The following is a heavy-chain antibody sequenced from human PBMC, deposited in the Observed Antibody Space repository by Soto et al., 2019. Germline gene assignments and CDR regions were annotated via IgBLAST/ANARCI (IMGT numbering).Heavy chain of an antibody. CDR1: GYTFIANA. CDR2: INCDNANT. J-gene: IGHJ4*02. D-gene: IGHD6-19*01. V-gene: IGHV1-3*01. Sequence: ASVKVSCKTSGYTFIANAVHWVRQAPGQGLEWMGWINCDNANTKYSRKMQGRLTISRDTSASTVYMELTGLTSEETAVYFCARDDVGSAWPYWGQGTPVTVSS. CDR3: ARDDVGSAWPY.